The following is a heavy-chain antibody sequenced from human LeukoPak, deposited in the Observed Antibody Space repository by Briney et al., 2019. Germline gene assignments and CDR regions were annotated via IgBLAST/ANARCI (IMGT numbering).Heavy chain of an antibody. Sequence: GASVKVSCKASGYTFTGYYMHWVRQAPGQGLEWMGWINPNSGGTNYAQKFQGRVTMTRDTSISTAYMELSRLRSDDTAVYYCATRLWFGELGYFDYWGQGTLVTVSS. D-gene: IGHD3-10*01. CDR2: INPNSGGT. J-gene: IGHJ4*02. CDR1: GYTFTGYY. V-gene: IGHV1-2*02. CDR3: ATRLWFGELGYFDY.